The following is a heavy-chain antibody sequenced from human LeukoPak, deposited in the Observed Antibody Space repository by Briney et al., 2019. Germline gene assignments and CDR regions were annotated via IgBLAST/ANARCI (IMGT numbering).Heavy chain of an antibody. CDR1: GGSISSYY. CDR3: ARVPRYYYYYYMDV. V-gene: IGHV4-4*07. J-gene: IGHJ6*03. Sequence: PSETLSLTCTVSGGSISSYYWSWIRQPAGKGLEWIGRIYTSGSTNYNPSLKSRVTTSVDTSKNQFSLELSSVTAADTAVYYCARVPRYYYYYYMDVWGKGTTVTVSS. CDR2: IYTSGST.